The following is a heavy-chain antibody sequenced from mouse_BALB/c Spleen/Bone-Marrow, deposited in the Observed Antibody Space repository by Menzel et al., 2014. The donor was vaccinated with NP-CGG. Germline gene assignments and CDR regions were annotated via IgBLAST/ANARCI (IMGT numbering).Heavy chain of an antibody. J-gene: IGHJ4*01. D-gene: IGHD2-10*02. CDR1: GFSLTGYG. Sequence: QVQLKESGPGLVAPSQSLSITCTVSGFSLTGYGVNWVRQPPGKGLEWLGMIWRAGSTDYNSALKSRLSISKDNSKSQVFLKMNSLQTDDTARYYCAREKYGNYYAMDYWGQGTSVTVSS. V-gene: IGHV2-6-7*01. CDR2: IWRAGST. CDR3: AREKYGNYYAMDY.